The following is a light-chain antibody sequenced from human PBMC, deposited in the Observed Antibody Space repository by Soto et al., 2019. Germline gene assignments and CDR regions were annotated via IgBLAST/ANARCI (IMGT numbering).Light chain of an antibody. CDR1: SGHSTYA. Sequence: QSVLTQSPSASASLGASVRVTCTLSSGHSTYAIAWHQQQPEKAPRFLMKLNNDGSLNRGDGIPDRFSGSSSGPDRYLIIPSLQSEDGADYYCQTWGTGFQVFGTGTKLTVL. V-gene: IGLV4-69*01. J-gene: IGLJ1*01. CDR3: QTWGTGFQV. CDR2: LNNDGSL.